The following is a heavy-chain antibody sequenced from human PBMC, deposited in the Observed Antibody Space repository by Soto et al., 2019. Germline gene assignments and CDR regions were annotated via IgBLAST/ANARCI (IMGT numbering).Heavy chain of an antibody. Sequence: SGPTLVNPTQTLTLTCTFSGFSLSTSGVGVGWIRQPPGKALEWLALIYWDDDKRYSPSLKSRLTITKDTSKNQVVLTMTNMDPVDTATYYCARLPGIAAAGTASPFDPWGQGTLVTVSS. V-gene: IGHV2-5*02. J-gene: IGHJ5*02. CDR2: IYWDDDK. CDR1: GFSLSTSGVG. D-gene: IGHD6-13*01. CDR3: ARLPGIAAAGTASPFDP.